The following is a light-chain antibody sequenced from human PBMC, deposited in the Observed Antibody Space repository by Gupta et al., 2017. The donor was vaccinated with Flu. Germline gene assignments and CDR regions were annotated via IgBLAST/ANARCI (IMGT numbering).Light chain of an antibody. CDR1: SSDVGGYDY. J-gene: IGLJ2*01. CDR3: SSYTKTNTVVV. V-gene: IGLV2-14*01. Sequence: QSALTQPASVSGSPGQSLAISCTGTSSDVGGYDYVSWYQQHPGKAPALMIFEVSRRPSGISDRCSGSKSGNTAALTISGLLAEDEAYYYCSSYTKTNTVVVFGGGTKLTVL. CDR2: EVS.